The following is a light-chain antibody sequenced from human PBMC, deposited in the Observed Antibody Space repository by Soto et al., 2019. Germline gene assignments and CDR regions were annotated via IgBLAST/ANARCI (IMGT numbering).Light chain of an antibody. CDR3: QSYDSRLSGVV. Sequence: QSVLTQPPSVSGAPGQRVTISCTGSSSNIGAGYDVHWYQQLPGTAPKLLIHGNSNRPSGVPDRFSGSKSGTSASLAITGLQAEDEAEYYCQSYDSRLSGVVFGGGTKRTV. CDR2: GNS. CDR1: SSNIGAGYD. V-gene: IGLV1-40*01. J-gene: IGLJ2*01.